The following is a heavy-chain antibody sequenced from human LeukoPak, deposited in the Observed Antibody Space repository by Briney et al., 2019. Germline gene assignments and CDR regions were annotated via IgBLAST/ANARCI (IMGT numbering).Heavy chain of an antibody. V-gene: IGHV3-7*01. D-gene: IGHD5-18*01. CDR3: ARDSVRPYDTALFDY. J-gene: IGHJ4*02. CDR2: IKQDGSEK. Sequence: PWGSLRLSCAASGFTFSSYWMSWFRQAPGKGLEWVANIKQDGSEKYYVDSVKGRFTISRDNGKNSLYLQMNSLRAEDTAVYYCARDSVRPYDTALFDYWGQGTLVTVSS. CDR1: GFTFSSYW.